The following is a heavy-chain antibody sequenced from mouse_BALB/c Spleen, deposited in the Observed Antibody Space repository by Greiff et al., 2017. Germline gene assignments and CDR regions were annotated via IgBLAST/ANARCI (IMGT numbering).Heavy chain of an antibody. V-gene: IGHV2-9*02. CDR3: ARHYGYPFYAMDY. D-gene: IGHD1-2*01. Sequence: VKLVESGPGLVAPSQSLSITCTVSGFSLTSYGVHWVRQPPGKGLEWLGVIWAGGSTNYNSALMSRLSISKDNSKSQVFLKMNSLQTDDTAMYYCARHYGYPFYAMDYWGQGTSVTVSS. CDR1: GFSLTSYG. J-gene: IGHJ4*01. CDR2: IWAGGST.